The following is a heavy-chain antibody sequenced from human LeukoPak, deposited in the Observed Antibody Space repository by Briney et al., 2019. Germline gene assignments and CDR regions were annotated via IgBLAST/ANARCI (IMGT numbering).Heavy chain of an antibody. J-gene: IGHJ6*03. CDR2: INHSGST. CDR3: ARTTPGMFYMDV. V-gene: IGHV4-34*01. D-gene: IGHD4-11*01. Sequence: SETLSLTCAVYGGSFSGYYWSWIRQPPGKGLEWIGEINHSGSTNYNPSLKSRVTISVDTSKNQFSLKLSSVTAADTAVYYCARTTPGMFYMDVWGKGTTITVSS. CDR1: GGSFSGYY.